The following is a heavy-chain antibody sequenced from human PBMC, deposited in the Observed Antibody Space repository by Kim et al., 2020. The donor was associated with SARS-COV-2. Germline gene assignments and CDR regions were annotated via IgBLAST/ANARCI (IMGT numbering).Heavy chain of an antibody. J-gene: IGHJ5*02. Sequence: STSNAQKFQGRVTMTRDTSTSTVYMELSSLRSEDTAVYYCARDRAGSGDTWGQGTLVTVSS. CDR2: ST. D-gene: IGHD3-10*01. CDR3: ARDRAGSGDT. V-gene: IGHV1-46*01.